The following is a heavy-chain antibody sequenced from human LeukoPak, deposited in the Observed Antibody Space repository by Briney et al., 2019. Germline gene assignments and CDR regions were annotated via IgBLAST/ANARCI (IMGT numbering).Heavy chain of an antibody. J-gene: IGHJ4*02. V-gene: IGHV2-70*11. D-gene: IGHD3-22*01. Sequence: ASGPTLVNPTQTLTLTCTFSGFSLSTSGMCVNWIRQPPGKALEWLARIDWDDDKYYSTSLKTRVTISKDTSKNQVVLTMTNMDPVDTATYYCARILYDNRYFDYWGQGTLVTVSS. CDR2: IDWDDDK. CDR1: GFSLSTSGMC. CDR3: ARILYDNRYFDY.